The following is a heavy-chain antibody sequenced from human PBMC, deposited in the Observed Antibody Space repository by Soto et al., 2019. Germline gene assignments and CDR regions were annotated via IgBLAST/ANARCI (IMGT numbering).Heavy chain of an antibody. Sequence: GASVKVSCKASGYTFTSYAMHWVRQAPGQRLEWMGWINAGNGNTKYSQKFQGRVTITRDTSASTAYMELSSLRSEDTAVYYCAREVWLIAAAARRYNWFDPWGQGTPVTVSS. CDR2: INAGNGNT. D-gene: IGHD6-13*01. J-gene: IGHJ5*02. CDR1: GYTFTSYA. CDR3: AREVWLIAAAARRYNWFDP. V-gene: IGHV1-3*01.